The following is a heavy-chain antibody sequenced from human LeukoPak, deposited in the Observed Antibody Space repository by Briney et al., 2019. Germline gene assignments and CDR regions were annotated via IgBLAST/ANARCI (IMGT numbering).Heavy chain of an antibody. D-gene: IGHD3-3*01. CDR2: ISYDGSNK. V-gene: IGHV3-30*18. Sequence: GRSLRLSCAASGFTFSSYGMHWVRQAPGKGLEWVAVISYDGSNKYYADSVKGRFTISRDNSKNTLYLQINNPRVEDTAVYYCAKRYYDFPLDYWGQGTLVTVSS. CDR1: GFTFSSYG. CDR3: AKRYYDFPLDY. J-gene: IGHJ4*02.